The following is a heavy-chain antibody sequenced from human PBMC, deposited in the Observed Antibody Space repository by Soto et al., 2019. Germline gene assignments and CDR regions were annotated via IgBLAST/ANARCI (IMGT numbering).Heavy chain of an antibody. J-gene: IGHJ5*02. V-gene: IGHV1-2*02. CDR2: INPNSGGT. Sequence: GASVKVSCKASGYTFTGYYMHWVRQAPGQGLEWMGWINPNSGGTNYAQKFQGRVTMTRDTSISTAYMELSRLRSDDTAVNYCARAPDIVVVVAENWFDPWGQGTLVTVSS. D-gene: IGHD2-15*01. CDR3: ARAPDIVVVVAENWFDP. CDR1: GYTFTGYY.